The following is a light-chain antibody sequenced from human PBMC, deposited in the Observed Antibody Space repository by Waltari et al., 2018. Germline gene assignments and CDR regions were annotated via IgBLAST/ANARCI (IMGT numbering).Light chain of an antibody. CDR2: DAS. CDR3: QQYNSDSQN. V-gene: IGKV1-5*01. CDR1: QSIDSW. Sequence: DIQMTQSPSTLSASVGDRVTITCRASQSIDSWFACYQQKPGKAPKLLIYDASSLERGVPSRFSGSGSGTEFTLTISSLQPDDFATYYCQQYNSDSQNFGQGTKVEIK. J-gene: IGKJ1*01.